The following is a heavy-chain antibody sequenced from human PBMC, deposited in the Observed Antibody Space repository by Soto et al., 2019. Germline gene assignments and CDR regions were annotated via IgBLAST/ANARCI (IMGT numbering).Heavy chain of an antibody. J-gene: IGHJ3*02. CDR2: IIPILGIA. Sequence: QVQLVQSGAEVKKPGSSVKVSCKASGGTFSSYTISWVRQAPGQGLEWMGRIIPILGIANYAQKLQGRVTITEDKSTSTAYMALSSLRSEERAVYYCKGSGSYYNDAFDIWGQGTMVTVSS. D-gene: IGHD3-10*01. CDR3: KGSGSYYNDAFDI. CDR1: GGTFSSYT. V-gene: IGHV1-69*02.